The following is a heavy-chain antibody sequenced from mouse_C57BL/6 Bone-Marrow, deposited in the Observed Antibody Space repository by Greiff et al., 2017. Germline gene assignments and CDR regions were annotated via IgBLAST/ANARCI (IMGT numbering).Heavy chain of an antibody. Sequence: VQLQQSGPELVKPGASVQIPCKASGYAFSSSWMNWVKQRPGKGLEWIGRIYPGDGDTNYNGKFKGKATLTADKSASTAYMQLSSLTSEDTAVYFCERSLYYYGSSYKEYFDYWGQGTTLTVSS. CDR3: ERSLYYYGSSYKEYFDY. CDR2: IYPGDGDT. D-gene: IGHD1-1*01. V-gene: IGHV1-82*01. CDR1: GYAFSSSW. J-gene: IGHJ2*01.